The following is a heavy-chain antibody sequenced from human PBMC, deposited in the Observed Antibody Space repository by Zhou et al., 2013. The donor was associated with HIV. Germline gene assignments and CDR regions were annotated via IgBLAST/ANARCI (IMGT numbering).Heavy chain of an antibody. V-gene: IGHV1-69*05. D-gene: IGHD3-3*01. J-gene: IGHJ3*02. CDR2: IIPIFGTA. Sequence: QVQLVQSGAEVKKPGSSVKVSCKASGGTFSSYAISWVRQAPGQGLEWMGGIIPIFGTANYAQKFQGRVTITTDESTSTAYMELSSLRSEDTAVYYCARLNYDFWSGYHDAFDIWGQGDNGHRLF. CDR1: GGTFSSYA. CDR3: ARLNYDFWSGYHDAFDI.